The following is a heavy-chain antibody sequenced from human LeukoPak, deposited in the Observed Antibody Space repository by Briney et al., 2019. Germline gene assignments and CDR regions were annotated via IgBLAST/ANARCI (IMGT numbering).Heavy chain of an antibody. V-gene: IGHV3-9*01. J-gene: IGHJ6*03. Sequence: GGSLRLSCAASGFTFSSYEMNWVRQAPGKGLEWVSGVSWNSGNIGYADSVKGRFTISRDRVKSSLFLQMNDLRSEDTALYYCAKAADAPLADYYFYMDAWGQGTTVTVSS. CDR3: AKAADAPLADYYFYMDA. CDR2: VSWNSGNI. CDR1: GFTFSSYE. D-gene: IGHD6-13*01.